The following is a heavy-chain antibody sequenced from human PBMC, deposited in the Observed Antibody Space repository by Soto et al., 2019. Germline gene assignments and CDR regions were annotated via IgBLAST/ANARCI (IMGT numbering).Heavy chain of an antibody. CDR2: IYSGGST. CDR3: ARGLFDFWSGYYTHYYYYMDV. D-gene: IGHD3-3*01. CDR1: GFTVSSNY. V-gene: IGHV3-53*04. Sequence: GGSLRLSCAASGFTVSSNYMSWVRQAPGKGLEWVSVIYSGGSTYYADSVKGRFTISRHNSKNTLYLQMNSLRAEDTAVYYCARGLFDFWSGYYTHYYYYMDVWGKGTTVTVSS. J-gene: IGHJ6*03.